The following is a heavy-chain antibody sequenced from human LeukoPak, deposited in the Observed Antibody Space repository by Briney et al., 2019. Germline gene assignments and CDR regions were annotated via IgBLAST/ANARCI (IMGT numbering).Heavy chain of an antibody. J-gene: IGHJ4*02. CDR1: GGSISSYY. V-gene: IGHV4-59*01. CDR2: IYYSGST. CDR3: ARGLEMDHYDSSLFDY. Sequence: TLSLTCTVSGGSISSYYWSWIRQPPGKGLEWIGYIYYSGSTNYNPSLKSRVTISVDTSKNQFSLKLSSVTAADTAVYYCARGLEMDHYDSSLFDYWGQGTLVTVSS. D-gene: IGHD3-22*01.